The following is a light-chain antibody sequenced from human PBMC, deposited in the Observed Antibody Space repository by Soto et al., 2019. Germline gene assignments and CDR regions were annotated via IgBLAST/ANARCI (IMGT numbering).Light chain of an antibody. CDR2: KGP. Sequence: DIQMTQSPSILPASVGDSVTISCRASQSVSRWLAWYQQKPGKAPKLLIYKGPYLESWVPSRFSGSGSVTEFTLTISSLQPDDFATYYCQQDKTDFTFGPGTKV. CDR1: QSVSRW. V-gene: IGKV1-5*03. CDR3: QQDKTDFT. J-gene: IGKJ3*01.